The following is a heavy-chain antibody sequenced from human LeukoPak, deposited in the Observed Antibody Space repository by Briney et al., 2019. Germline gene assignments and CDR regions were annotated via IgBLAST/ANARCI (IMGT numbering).Heavy chain of an antibody. D-gene: IGHD3-22*01. J-gene: IGHJ6*03. CDR1: GGSFNGYY. CDR2: INHSGGT. Sequence: SETLSLTCAVYGGSFNGYYWSWVRQPPGKGLEWIGEINHSGGTKYNPSLKSRVTMSVDTSKNQFSLNLSPVTAADTAVYYCARVYYQDSSAYSPPMYFYYHMDVWGNGTTVTISS. V-gene: IGHV4-34*01. CDR3: ARVYYQDSSAYSPPMYFYYHMDV.